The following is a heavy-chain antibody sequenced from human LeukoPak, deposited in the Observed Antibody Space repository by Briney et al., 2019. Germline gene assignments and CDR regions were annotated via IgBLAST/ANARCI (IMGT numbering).Heavy chain of an antibody. V-gene: IGHV3-30*03. J-gene: IGHJ3*02. CDR1: GFTFGRFG. D-gene: IGHD3-10*01. CDR3: ARDYRTGSYPSPLDI. CDR2: ISYDGSNK. Sequence: GGSLRLSCAASGFTFGRFGMHWVRQAPGKGLEWVAVISYDGSNKYYADSVQGRFTISRDSSKNTLYLQMNSLRAEDTAVYYCARDYRTGSYPSPLDIWGQGTMVTVSS.